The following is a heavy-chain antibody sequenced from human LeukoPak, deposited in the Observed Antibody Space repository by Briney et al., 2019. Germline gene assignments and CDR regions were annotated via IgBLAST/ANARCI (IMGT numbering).Heavy chain of an antibody. J-gene: IGHJ4*02. CDR2: IVVGSGNT. CDR3: AAAGGYSYGSAFDY. CDR1: GFTFTSPA. V-gene: IGHV1-58*01. D-gene: IGHD5-18*01. Sequence: GTSVKVSCKASGFTFTSPAVQWVRQARGQRLEWIGWIVVGSGNTNYAQKFQERVTITRDMSTSTAYMELSSLRSEDTAVYYCAAAGGYSYGSAFDYWGQGTLVTVSS.